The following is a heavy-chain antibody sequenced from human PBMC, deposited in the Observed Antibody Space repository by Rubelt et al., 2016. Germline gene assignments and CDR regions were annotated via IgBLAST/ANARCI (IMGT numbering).Heavy chain of an antibody. CDR2: IYYSGST. J-gene: IGHJ5*02. D-gene: IGHD3-10*01. CDR3: ARGMAYYGSGINWFDP. CDR1: GGSISSGGYY. Sequence: QLQLQESGPGLVKPSETLSLTCTVSGGSISSGGYYWSWIRQHPGKGLEWIGYIYYSGSTYYNPSLKSRVTISVDTSKNQFSLKLSSVTAAETAVYYCARGMAYYGSGINWFDPWGQGTLVTVSS. V-gene: IGHV4-31*03.